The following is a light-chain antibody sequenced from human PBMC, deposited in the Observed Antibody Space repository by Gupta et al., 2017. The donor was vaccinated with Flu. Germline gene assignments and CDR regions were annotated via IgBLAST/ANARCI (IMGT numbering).Light chain of an antibody. J-gene: IGLJ2*01. CDR3: QSWGAAIRV. CDR2: VYSNGTH. CDR1: SGHNKYA. Sequence: QLVLPHSPSASASLGSSVSLTCTLSSGHNKYAISWHQQQPEKGPRYLMKVYSNGTHTKGDGVPDRFAGSSAGAERYLTIASLQADDEADYYCQSWGAAIRVFGGGTRVTVL. V-gene: IGLV4-69*01.